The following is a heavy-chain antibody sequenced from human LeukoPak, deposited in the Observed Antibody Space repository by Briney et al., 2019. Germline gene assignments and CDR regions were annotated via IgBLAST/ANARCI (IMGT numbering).Heavy chain of an antibody. CDR1: GFTFRSYG. J-gene: IGHJ4*02. V-gene: IGHV3-33*01. CDR3: ARDADYGDYGLDY. CDR2: MWYDGSNK. Sequence: GGSLRLSCAASGFTFRSYGMHWLRQAPGKGLEWVAVMWYDGSNKYHADSVKGRFTISRDNSKNTLYLQMNSLRAEDTAVYYCARDADYGDYGLDYWGQGTLVTVSS. D-gene: IGHD4-17*01.